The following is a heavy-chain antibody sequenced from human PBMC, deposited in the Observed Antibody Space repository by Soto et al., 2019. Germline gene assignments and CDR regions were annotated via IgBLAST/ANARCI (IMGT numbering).Heavy chain of an antibody. CDR1: GYNFNIYV. CDR2: ISAYDGKT. CDR3: ARDPHEYWTSYWFDP. J-gene: IGHJ5*02. V-gene: IGHV1-18*01. Sequence: ASVKVSWKDSGYNFNIYVINWVRQAPGQGLEFIGWISAYDGKTTYAEKFQGRVTMTTDASTSTAYMELRSLRSDDTAVYYCARDPHEYWTSYWFDPWGQGTLDTVSS. D-gene: IGHD3-3*01.